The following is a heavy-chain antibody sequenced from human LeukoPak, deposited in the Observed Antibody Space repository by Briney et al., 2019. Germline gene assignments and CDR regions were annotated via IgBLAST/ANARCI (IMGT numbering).Heavy chain of an antibody. J-gene: IGHJ4*02. V-gene: IGHV3-23*01. CDR1: GFTFSSYA. CDR3: AKEILTGLTYDFDY. D-gene: IGHD3-9*01. CDR2: ISGNGGST. Sequence: GGSLRLSCAASGFTFSSYAMSWVRQAPGKGLEWVSSISGNGGSTYYAESVKGRFTISRDNSKNTLYLQMNSLRAEDTAVYYCAKEILTGLTYDFDYWGQGTLVTVSS.